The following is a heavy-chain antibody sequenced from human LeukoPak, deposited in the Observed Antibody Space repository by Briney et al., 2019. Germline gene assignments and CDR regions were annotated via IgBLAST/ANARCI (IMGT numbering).Heavy chain of an antibody. CDR3: ARQVVAVAGTGYFDY. CDR1: GGSIRSSSYY. Sequence: SETLSLTCTVSGGSIRSSSYYWGCIRQPPGKGLEWIGSIYYSGSTYYSASLKSRGTISVDTSKNQFSLKLNSVTAADTAVYFCARQVVAVAGTGYFDYWGQGTLVTVSS. D-gene: IGHD6-19*01. V-gene: IGHV4-39*01. CDR2: IYYSGST. J-gene: IGHJ4*02.